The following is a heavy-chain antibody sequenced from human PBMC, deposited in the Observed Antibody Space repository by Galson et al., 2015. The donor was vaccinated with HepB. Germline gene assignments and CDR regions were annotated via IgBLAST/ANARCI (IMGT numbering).Heavy chain of an antibody. J-gene: IGHJ4*02. D-gene: IGHD3-22*01. CDR3: ARRPSMYYYDSSGRQFDY. Sequence: QSGAEVKKPGESLRISCKGSGYSFTSYWISWVRQMPGKGLEWMGRIDPSDSYTNYSPSFQGHVTISADKSISTAYLQWSSLKASDTAMYYCARRPSMYYYDSSGRQFDYWGQGTLVTVSS. CDR2: IDPSDSYT. CDR1: GYSFTSYW. V-gene: IGHV5-10-1*01.